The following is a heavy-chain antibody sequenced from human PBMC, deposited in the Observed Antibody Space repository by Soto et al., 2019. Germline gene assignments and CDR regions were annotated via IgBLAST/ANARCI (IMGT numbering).Heavy chain of an antibody. D-gene: IGHD3-10*02. CDR2: IVVGSGNT. Sequence: GASVKVSCKASGFTFTSSAMQWVRQARGQRLEWIGWIVVGSGNTNYAQKFQERVTITRDMSTSTAYMELSSLRSEDTAVYYCALTMLSYYYYYYVMYVWGQGTTVTVSS. CDR1: GFTFTSSA. J-gene: IGHJ6*02. CDR3: ALTMLSYYYYYYVMYV. V-gene: IGHV1-58*02.